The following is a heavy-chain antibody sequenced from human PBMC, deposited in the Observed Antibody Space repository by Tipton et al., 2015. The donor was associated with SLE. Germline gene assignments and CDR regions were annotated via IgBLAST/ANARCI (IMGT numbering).Heavy chain of an antibody. Sequence: SLRLSCAASGFTVSYNYISWVRQAPGKGLEWVSIIYSGGNTYYAESVKGRFTISGDNSKSTVYLQMNSLRVEDTAVYYCAGPGSRLVYYLDVWGKGTTVTASS. CDR2: IYSGGNT. J-gene: IGHJ6*03. CDR3: AGPGSRLVYYLDV. CDR1: GFTVSYNY. D-gene: IGHD6-19*01. V-gene: IGHV3-66*02.